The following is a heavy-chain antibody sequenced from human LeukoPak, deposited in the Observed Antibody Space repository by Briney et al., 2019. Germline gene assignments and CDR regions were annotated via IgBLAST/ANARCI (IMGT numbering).Heavy chain of an antibody. CDR3: AKDLIYCSSTSCYEPGGYYYVY. Sequence: PGGSLRLSCAASGFTFSSYAMSWVRQAPGKGLEWVSAISGSGGSTYYADSVKGRFTISRDNSKNTLYLQMNSLRAEDTAVYYCAKDLIYCSSTSCYEPGGYYYVYWGQGTLVTVPS. D-gene: IGHD2-2*01. J-gene: IGHJ4*02. CDR1: GFTFSSYA. CDR2: ISGSGGST. V-gene: IGHV3-23*01.